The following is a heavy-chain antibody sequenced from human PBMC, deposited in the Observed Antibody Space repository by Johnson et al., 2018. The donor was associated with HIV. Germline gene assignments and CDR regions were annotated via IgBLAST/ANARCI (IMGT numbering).Heavy chain of an antibody. CDR1: GFTFTSNA. CDR2: ISFVGTNT. CDR3: ARDRLLWFRELWPHDALDI. J-gene: IGHJ3*02. Sequence: QVQLVESGGGLVQPWRSLILSCAASGFTFTSNAMHWVRQSPGKGLEWVAVISFVGTNTYYGDSVKGRFTISRYNSNNTLYLQMNSLRTEDTAVYYCARDRLLWFRELWPHDALDIWGKGTMVTVSS. V-gene: IGHV3-30-3*01. D-gene: IGHD3-10*01.